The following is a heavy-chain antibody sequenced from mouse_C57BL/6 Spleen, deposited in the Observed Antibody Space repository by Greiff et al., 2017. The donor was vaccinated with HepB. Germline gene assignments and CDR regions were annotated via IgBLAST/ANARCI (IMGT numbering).Heavy chain of an antibody. J-gene: IGHJ2*01. CDR1: GYAFSSSW. D-gene: IGHD2-2*01. CDR3: AMGLDY. V-gene: IGHV1-82*01. Sequence: LQESGPELVKPGASVKISCKASGYAFSSSWMNWVKQRPGKGLEWIGRIYPGDGDTNYNGKFKGKATLTADKSSSTAYMQLSSLTSEDSAVYFCAMGLDYWGQGTTLTVSS. CDR2: IYPGDGDT.